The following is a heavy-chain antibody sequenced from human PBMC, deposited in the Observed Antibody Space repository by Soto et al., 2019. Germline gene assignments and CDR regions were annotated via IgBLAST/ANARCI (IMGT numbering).Heavy chain of an antibody. Sequence: SETLSLTCAVYGGSFSGYYWSWIRQPPGKGLEWIGEINHSGSTNYNPSLKSRVTISVDTSKNQSSLKLSSVTAADTAVYYCARGGNSSGWYKNWFDPWGQGTLVTVSS. CDR2: INHSGST. CDR1: GGSFSGYY. D-gene: IGHD6-19*01. V-gene: IGHV4-34*01. J-gene: IGHJ5*02. CDR3: ARGGNSSGWYKNWFDP.